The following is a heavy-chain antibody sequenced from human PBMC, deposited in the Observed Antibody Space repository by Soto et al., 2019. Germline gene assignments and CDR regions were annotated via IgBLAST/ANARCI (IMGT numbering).Heavy chain of an antibody. Sequence: QVQLQESGPGLVKSSQTLSLTCTVSGGSISRGYYYWSWIRQHPGKGREWSAYIYYNGTTSYNPSLKSRVTVSRDTSKNQFSLDLTSVTAADTAVYYCARRPAAGPVDYWGQGTLVTVSP. CDR1: GGSISRGYYY. D-gene: IGHD6-13*01. CDR2: IYYNGTT. CDR3: ARRPAAGPVDY. J-gene: IGHJ4*02. V-gene: IGHV4-31*03.